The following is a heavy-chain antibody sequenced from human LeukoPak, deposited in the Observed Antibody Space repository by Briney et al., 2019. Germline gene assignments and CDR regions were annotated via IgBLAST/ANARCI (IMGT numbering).Heavy chain of an antibody. J-gene: IGHJ4*02. CDR1: GFTFSSYA. CDR2: ISYDGSNK. Sequence: GGSLRLSCAASGFTFSSYAMHWGRQAPGKGLEWVAVISYDGSNKYYADSVKGRFTISRDNSKNTLYLQMNSLRAEDTAVYYCASMVHGSGSYYSDYWGQGTLVTVSS. D-gene: IGHD3-10*01. V-gene: IGHV3-30-3*01. CDR3: ASMVHGSGSYYSDY.